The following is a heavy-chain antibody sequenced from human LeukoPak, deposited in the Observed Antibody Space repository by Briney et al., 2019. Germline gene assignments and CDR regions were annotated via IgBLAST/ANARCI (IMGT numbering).Heavy chain of an antibody. V-gene: IGHV3-21*01. Sequence: GGSLRLSCAASGFTFSSYSMNWVRQAPGKGLEWVSSISSSSSYIYYADSVKGRFTISRDNAKNSLYLQMNSLRAEDTAVYYCARGDSGSPTFDYWGQGTLVTVSS. CDR1: GFTFSSYS. CDR2: ISSSSSYI. D-gene: IGHD1-26*01. CDR3: ARGDSGSPTFDY. J-gene: IGHJ4*02.